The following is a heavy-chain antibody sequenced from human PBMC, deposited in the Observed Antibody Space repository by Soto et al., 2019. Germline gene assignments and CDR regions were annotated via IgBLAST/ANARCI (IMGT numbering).Heavy chain of an antibody. J-gene: IGHJ6*02. V-gene: IGHV4-4*02. CDR3: LRDRGGYYGSGSSYDGMDV. CDR2: IYHSGST. CDR1: GGSISSSNW. Sequence: PSETLSLTCAVSGGSISSSNWWSWVRQPPGKGLEWIGEIYHSGSTNYNPSLKSRVTISVDKSKNQFSLKLSSVTAADTTVFFFLRDRGGYYGSGSSYDGMDVWAQGTSVTVSS. D-gene: IGHD3-10*01.